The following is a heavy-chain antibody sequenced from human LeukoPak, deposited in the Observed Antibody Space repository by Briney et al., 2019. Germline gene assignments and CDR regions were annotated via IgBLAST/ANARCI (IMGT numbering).Heavy chain of an antibody. D-gene: IGHD1-26*01. CDR2: VSYDGSNK. Sequence: GRSLRLSCAASGFTFSSYGMHWVRQAPGKGLEWVVVVSYDGSNKYYADSVKGRFTISRDNSTNTLYLKMNSLRAEDTAVYYCAKDTPQWELRFGFDYWGQGTLVTVSS. CDR1: GFTFSSYG. V-gene: IGHV3-30*18. J-gene: IGHJ4*02. CDR3: AKDTPQWELRFGFDY.